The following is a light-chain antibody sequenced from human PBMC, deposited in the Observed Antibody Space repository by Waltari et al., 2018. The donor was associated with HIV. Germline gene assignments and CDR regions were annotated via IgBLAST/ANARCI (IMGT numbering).Light chain of an antibody. Sequence: ALTQPPSASGAPGQSLPIPCTEGDSDIGNTNLLFWYQPHPGQAPKLMLYEVNNLRSGVSHRFSGAKSGSVASLTVSGLQADDEADYYCSSYAGRDIRVVFGGGTKLTVL. V-gene: IGLV2-8*01. CDR3: SSYAGRDIRVV. CDR1: DSDIGNTNL. J-gene: IGLJ2*01. CDR2: EVN.